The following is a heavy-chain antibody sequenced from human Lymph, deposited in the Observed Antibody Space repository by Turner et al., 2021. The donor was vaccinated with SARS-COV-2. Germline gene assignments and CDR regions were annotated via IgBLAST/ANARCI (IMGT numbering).Heavy chain of an antibody. CDR3: ARDLGTYGMDV. Sequence: EVQLVETGGGLIQPGGSLSLSCAASGILVSRNYMNWVRQAPGKGLEWVSVIYSGGTTYYAGSVKGRFTISRDNSKNTLYLQMNSLGVEDTAVYYCARDLGTYGMDVWGQGTTVTVSS. D-gene: IGHD6-13*01. V-gene: IGHV3-53*02. CDR2: IYSGGTT. CDR1: GILVSRNY. J-gene: IGHJ6*02.